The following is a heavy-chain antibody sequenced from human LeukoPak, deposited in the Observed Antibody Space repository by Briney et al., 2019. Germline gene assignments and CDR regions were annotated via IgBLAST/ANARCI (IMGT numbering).Heavy chain of an antibody. D-gene: IGHD1-26*01. V-gene: IGHV3-21*01. CDR3: ARASGPIKKNRFDQ. CDR1: GISFSGYT. CDR2: ISSYSSYI. Sequence: GGSLRLSCSASGISFSGYTMNWVRQAPGKGLEWVSSISSYSSYIYYADSVKGRFTISRDISRSTLYLEMNSLSAEDTAVYYCARASGPIKKNRFDQWGQGTLVTVSS. J-gene: IGHJ4*02.